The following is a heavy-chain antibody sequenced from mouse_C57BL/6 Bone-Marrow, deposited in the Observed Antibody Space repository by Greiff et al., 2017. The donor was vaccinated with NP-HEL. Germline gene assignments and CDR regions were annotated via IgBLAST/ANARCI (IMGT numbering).Heavy chain of an antibody. CDR1: GYTFTSYW. CDR3: TREDYYGSNAMDY. D-gene: IGHD1-1*01. Sequence: VQLQQSGTVLARPGASVKMSCKTSGYTFTSYWMHWVKQRPGQGLEWIGAIYPGNSDTSYNQKFKGKAKLTAVTSASTAYMELSSLTNEDSAVYYGTREDYYGSNAMDYWGQGTSVTVSS. J-gene: IGHJ4*01. CDR2: IYPGNSDT. V-gene: IGHV1-5*01.